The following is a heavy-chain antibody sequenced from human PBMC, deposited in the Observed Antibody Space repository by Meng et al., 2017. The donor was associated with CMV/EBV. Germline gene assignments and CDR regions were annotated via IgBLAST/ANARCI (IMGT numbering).Heavy chain of an antibody. J-gene: IGHJ6*02. CDR3: AAGGSDYDLWGGSDYGMDV. CDR1: GYTFTSST. CDR2: IVVGSGNT. D-gene: IGHD3-3*01. V-gene: IGHV1-58*01. Sequence: SVKVSCKASGYTFTSSTVQWVRQARGQRLEWIGWIVVGSGNTNYAQKFQERVTITRDTSTSTTCMELSRLRSEDTAVYYCAAGGSDYDLWGGSDYGMDVWGQGTTVTVSS.